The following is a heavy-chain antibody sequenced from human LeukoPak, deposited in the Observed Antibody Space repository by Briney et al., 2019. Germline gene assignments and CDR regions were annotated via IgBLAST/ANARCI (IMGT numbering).Heavy chain of an antibody. V-gene: IGHV4-4*07. J-gene: IGHJ5*02. CDR2: IYTSGST. CDR3: ARCGPPRSYNWFDP. D-gene: IGHD1-26*01. CDR1: GGSISSYY. Sequence: SETLSLTCTVSGGSISSYYWSWIRQTAGKGLEWIGRIYTSGSTNYNPSLKSRVTMSVDTSKNQFSLKLSSVTAADTAVYYCARCGPPRSYNWFDPWGQGTLVTVSS.